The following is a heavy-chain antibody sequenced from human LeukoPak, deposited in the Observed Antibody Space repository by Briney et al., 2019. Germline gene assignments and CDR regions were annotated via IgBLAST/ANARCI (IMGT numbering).Heavy chain of an antibody. CDR2: TYYSGST. Sequence: TPSETLSLTCTVSGGSISSYYWSWIRQTPGKGLEWIGYTYYSGSTNYNPSLKSRVTISVDTSKNQFSLKLSSVTAADTAVYYCARGLLYSSNQFDYWGQGTLVTVSS. V-gene: IGHV4-59*12. CDR3: ARGLLYSSNQFDY. D-gene: IGHD6-13*01. CDR1: GGSISSYY. J-gene: IGHJ4*02.